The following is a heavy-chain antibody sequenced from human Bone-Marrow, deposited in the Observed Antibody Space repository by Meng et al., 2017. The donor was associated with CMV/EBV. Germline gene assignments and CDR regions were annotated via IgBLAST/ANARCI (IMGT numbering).Heavy chain of an antibody. V-gene: IGHV5-51*01. CDR1: GYNFIDYD. Sequence: GEYLKISCKASGYNFIDYDIGWVRQIPGKGLEWMGIISPTDSGARYSPSFEGQVTISVDKSVDTAYLQWTSLKASDTAMYYCARHSMTTIWGQGTLVTVSS. D-gene: IGHD5-24*01. J-gene: IGHJ4*02. CDR3: ARHSMTTI. CDR2: ISPTDSGA.